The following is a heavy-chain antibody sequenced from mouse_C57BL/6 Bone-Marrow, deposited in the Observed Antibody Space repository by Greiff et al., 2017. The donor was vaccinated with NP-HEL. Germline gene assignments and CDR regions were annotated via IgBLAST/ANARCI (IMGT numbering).Heavy chain of an antibody. V-gene: IGHV6-6*01. Sequence: EVKLVESGGGLVQSGGSMKLSCAASGFTFSDAWMDWVRQSPEKGLEWVAEIRNKANNHATYYAESVKGRFTISRDDSKSSVYLQMNSLRAEDTGIYYCTRMTTVVATRAMDYWGQGTSVTVSS. J-gene: IGHJ4*01. CDR3: TRMTTVVATRAMDY. CDR2: IRNKANNHAT. D-gene: IGHD1-1*01. CDR1: GFTFSDAW.